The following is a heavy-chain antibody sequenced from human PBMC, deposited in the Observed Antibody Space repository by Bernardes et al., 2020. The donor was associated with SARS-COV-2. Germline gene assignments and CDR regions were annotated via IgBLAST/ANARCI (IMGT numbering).Heavy chain of an antibody. V-gene: IGHV4-39*01. D-gene: IGHD1-26*01. Sequence: SETLSLTCTVFGGSISTSSHYWGWIRQPPGKGLEWIGNVYYSGRTYYNPSLKSRVTISIDTSKNQFSLKLNSVTAADTAVYYCVRLGLLRPSWFDPWGQGTLINVSS. J-gene: IGHJ5*02. CDR3: VRLGLLRPSWFDP. CDR2: VYYSGRT. CDR1: GGSISTSSHY.